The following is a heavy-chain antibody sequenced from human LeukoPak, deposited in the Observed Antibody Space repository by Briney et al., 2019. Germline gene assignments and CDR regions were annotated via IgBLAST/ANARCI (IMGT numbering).Heavy chain of an antibody. CDR3: ARGAASNSSPVDY. CDR1: GYTFTGYY. V-gene: IGHV1-2*02. Sequence: ASVKVSCKASGYTFTGYYMHWVRQAPGQGLEWMGWINPNSGGTNYAQKFQARVTMTRDTSISTAYMELSRLRSDDTAVYYCARGAASNSSPVDYWGQGTLVTVSS. CDR2: INPNSGGT. D-gene: IGHD6-6*01. J-gene: IGHJ4*02.